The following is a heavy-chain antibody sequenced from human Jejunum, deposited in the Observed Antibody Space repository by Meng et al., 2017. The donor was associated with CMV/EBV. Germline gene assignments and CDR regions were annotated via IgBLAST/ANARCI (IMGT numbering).Heavy chain of an antibody. CDR1: GFTFSSYW. J-gene: IGHJ4*02. Sequence: GGSLRLSCAASGFTFSSYWMYWVRQDLGKGLVWVSRINRDGSITEYADSVKGRFTISRDNAKNTLYLQMNSLRAEDTAVYYCARGSDYWGQGTLVTVS. V-gene: IGHV3-74*03. CDR2: INRDGSIT. CDR3: ARGSDY.